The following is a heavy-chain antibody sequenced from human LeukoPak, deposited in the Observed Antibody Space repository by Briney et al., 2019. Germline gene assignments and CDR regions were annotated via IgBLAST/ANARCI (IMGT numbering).Heavy chain of an antibody. Sequence: GGSLRLSCAASGFIFSTYWMNWVRQAPGKGLEWVSSISSSSSYIYYADSVKGRFTISRDNAKNSLYLQMNSLRAEDTAVYYCARDDIYYYGSGSYPYDYWGQGTLVTVSS. D-gene: IGHD3-10*01. CDR1: GFIFSTYW. CDR3: ARDDIYYYGSGSYPYDY. J-gene: IGHJ4*02. V-gene: IGHV3-21*01. CDR2: ISSSSSYI.